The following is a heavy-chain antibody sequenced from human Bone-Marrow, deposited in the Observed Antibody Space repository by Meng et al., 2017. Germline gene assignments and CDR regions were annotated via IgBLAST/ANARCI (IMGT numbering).Heavy chain of an antibody. CDR3: AREGVSGLFDY. J-gene: IGHJ4*02. CDR1: GFTFSSYA. V-gene: IGHV3-30-3*01. D-gene: IGHD6-19*01. Sequence: QVQLVESGGGVVQPGRYLRLSCAASGFTFSSYASHWARQAPGKGLEWVAVISYDGSNKYYADSVKGRFTISRDNSKNTLYVQMNSLRAEDTAVYYCAREGVSGLFDYWGQRTLVTVSS. CDR2: ISYDGSNK.